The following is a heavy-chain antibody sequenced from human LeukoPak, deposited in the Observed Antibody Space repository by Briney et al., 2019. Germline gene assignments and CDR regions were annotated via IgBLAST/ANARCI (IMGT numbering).Heavy chain of an antibody. D-gene: IGHD3-22*01. Sequence: ASVKVSCKASGYTSTTYDITWVRQATGQGLEWMGWMNPNSGDTAYAQKFQGRVAMTRDTSIGTAYMELSSLRSEDTAVYYCARGLGDYYDTSGYYYAVPAHWGQGTLVTVSS. CDR3: ARGLGDYYDTSGYYYAVPAH. CDR1: GYTSTTYD. J-gene: IGHJ4*02. V-gene: IGHV1-8*01. CDR2: MNPNSGDT.